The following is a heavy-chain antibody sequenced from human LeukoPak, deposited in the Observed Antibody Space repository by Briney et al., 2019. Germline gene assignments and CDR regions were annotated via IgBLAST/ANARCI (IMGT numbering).Heavy chain of an antibody. D-gene: IGHD3-10*01. CDR2: ISGSGGST. J-gene: IGHJ4*02. CDR3: AKRPRGNYLDPFDY. CDR1: GFTFSSYA. Sequence: GGSLRLSCAASGFTFSSYAMSWVRQAPGKGLEWVSGISGSGGSTYYADSVKGRFTISRDNSKNRLYLQMNSLRSEDTAVYYCAKRPRGNYLDPFDYWGQGTLVTVSS. V-gene: IGHV3-23*01.